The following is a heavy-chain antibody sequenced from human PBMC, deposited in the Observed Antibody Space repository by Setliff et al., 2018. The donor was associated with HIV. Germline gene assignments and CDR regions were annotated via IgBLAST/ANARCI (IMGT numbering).Heavy chain of an antibody. V-gene: IGHV4-38-2*01. CDR3: MRGRSITIFGVAYFDF. Sequence: SETLSLTSAVSGYSISTAYYWGWIRQPPGKGLEWIGSVYHSGTTYYNPSLKSRVTISVDMSNNQFSLKVTSVTAADTAVYYCMRGRSITIFGVAYFDFWGQGTQVTVSS. CDR1: GYSISTAYY. CDR2: VYHSGTT. J-gene: IGHJ4*02. D-gene: IGHD3-3*01.